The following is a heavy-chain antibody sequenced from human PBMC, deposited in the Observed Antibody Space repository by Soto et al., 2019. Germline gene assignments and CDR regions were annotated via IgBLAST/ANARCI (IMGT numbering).Heavy chain of an antibody. V-gene: IGHV1-2*04. CDR2: INPNSGGT. J-gene: IGHJ6*02. Sequence: ASVKVSCKASGYTFTGYYMHWVRQAPGQGLEWMGWINPNSGGTNYAQKFQGWVTMTRDTSISTAYMELSRLRSDDTAVYYCARGSLTYCSSTSCYLRPPGYGMDVWGQGTTVTVSS. CDR1: GYTFTGYY. D-gene: IGHD2-2*01. CDR3: ARGSLTYCSSTSCYLRPPGYGMDV.